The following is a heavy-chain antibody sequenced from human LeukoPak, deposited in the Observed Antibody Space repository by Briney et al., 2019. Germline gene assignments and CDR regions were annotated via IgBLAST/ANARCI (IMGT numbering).Heavy chain of an antibody. CDR1: GGSISSYY. J-gene: IGHJ6*02. V-gene: IGHV4-59*01. CDR3: ARDHGMVYYDILTGYGSYGMDV. Sequence: SETLSLTCTVSGGSISSYYWSWIRQPPGKGLEWIGYIYYSGSTNYNPSLKSRVTISVDTSKNQFSLKLSSVTAADTAVYYCARDHGMVYYDILTGYGSYGMDVWGQGTTVTVSS. D-gene: IGHD3-9*01. CDR2: IYYSGST.